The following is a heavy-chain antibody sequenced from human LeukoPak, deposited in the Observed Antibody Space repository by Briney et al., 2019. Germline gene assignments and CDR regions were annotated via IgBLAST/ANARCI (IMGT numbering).Heavy chain of an antibody. Sequence: SETLSLTCTVSGGSISSSNYYWGWIRQPPGKGLEWIGTIHYSGITYYNPSLRSRVTISADTSKNQFSLRLTSVTAADTAVYYCARFTMVRGVIFDYWGQGTLVTVSS. J-gene: IGHJ4*02. CDR2: IHYSGIT. CDR3: ARFTMVRGVIFDY. V-gene: IGHV4-39*07. CDR1: GGSISSSNYY. D-gene: IGHD3-10*01.